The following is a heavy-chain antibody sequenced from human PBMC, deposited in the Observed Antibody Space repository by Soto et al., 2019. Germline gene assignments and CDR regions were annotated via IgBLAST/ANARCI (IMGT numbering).Heavy chain of an antibody. V-gene: IGHV4-34*01. CDR3: ARVKGTKYGPWLYSFDY. D-gene: IGHD1-1*01. CDR2: INHSGST. CDR1: GGSFSGYY. Sequence: SETLSLTCAVYGGSFSGYYWSWIRQPPGKGLEWIGEINHSGSTNYNPSPRSRVTISVDTSKNQFSRNLSSVTAAYTAVYYCARVKGTKYGPWLYSFDYWGQGTLVTVSS. J-gene: IGHJ4*02.